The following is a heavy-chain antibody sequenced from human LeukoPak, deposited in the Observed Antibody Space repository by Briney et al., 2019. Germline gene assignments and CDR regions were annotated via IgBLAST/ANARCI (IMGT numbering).Heavy chain of an antibody. D-gene: IGHD3-22*01. Sequence: GGSLRLSCAASGFTFSSYAMSWVRQAPGKGLEWVSAISDSGGNTYYADSVMGRFTISRDNSKNMLYLQMNSLRAEDTAVYYCAKASSDYHFNYFDYWGQGALVTVSS. CDR2: ISDSGGNT. CDR1: GFTFSSYA. J-gene: IGHJ4*02. CDR3: AKASSDYHFNYFDY. V-gene: IGHV3-23*01.